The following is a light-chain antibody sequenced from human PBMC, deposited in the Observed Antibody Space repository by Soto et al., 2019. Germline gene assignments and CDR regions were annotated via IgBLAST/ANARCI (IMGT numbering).Light chain of an antibody. CDR1: QDISNY. CDR3: QQYDNRPN. CDR2: DAS. V-gene: IGKV1-33*01. Sequence: EIPLTNPLSSLYTSLQDTLNITFQASQDISNYLNWYQQKPGKAPKLLIYDASNLETAVPSRFSGSGSGTDFTFTISSLQPEDIATYYCQQYDNRPNFGGGTKVAIK. J-gene: IGKJ4*01.